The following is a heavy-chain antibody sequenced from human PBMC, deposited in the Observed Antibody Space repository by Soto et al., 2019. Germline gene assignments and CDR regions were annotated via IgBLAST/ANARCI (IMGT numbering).Heavy chain of an antibody. CDR1: GFTFSIYD. Sequence: PGGSLRLSCVASGFTFSIYDMNWVRQAPGKGLEWVSSISSSSVYIFYADSVKGRFTISRDNAKNSLYLQMNSLRVEDTAVYYCARLVGATSGIIDYWGQGILVTVSS. D-gene: IGHD1-26*01. V-gene: IGHV3-21*01. J-gene: IGHJ4*02. CDR2: ISSSSVYI. CDR3: ARLVGATSGIIDY.